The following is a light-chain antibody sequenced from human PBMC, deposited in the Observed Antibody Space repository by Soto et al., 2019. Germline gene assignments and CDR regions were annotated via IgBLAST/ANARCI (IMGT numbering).Light chain of an antibody. J-gene: IGLJ2*01. CDR1: SSDIGDYNY. Sequence: QSALTQPASVSGSPGQTITISCTGTSSDIGDYNYISWYQQHPLKAPKLIIYDVTKRPSGVSSRFSGSKSGNTASLTISGLQAEDEAGYYCSSYTDSSTLLFGGGTKLTVL. CDR2: DVT. CDR3: SSYTDSSTLL. V-gene: IGLV2-14*03.